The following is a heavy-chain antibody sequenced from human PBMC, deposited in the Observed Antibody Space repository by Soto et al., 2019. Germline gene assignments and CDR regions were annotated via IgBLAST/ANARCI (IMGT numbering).Heavy chain of an antibody. CDR3: ASSVNTHDYDPGMDV. D-gene: IGHD3-16*02. V-gene: IGHV1-18*01. CDR2: ISAYNGNT. J-gene: IGHJ6*02. Sequence: ASVKVSCKASGYTFTSYGISWVRQAPGQGLEWMGWISAYNGNTNYAQKLQGRVTMTTDTSTSTAYMELRSLRSDDTAVYYCASSVNTHDYDPGMDVWGQGTTVTVSS. CDR1: GYTFTSYG.